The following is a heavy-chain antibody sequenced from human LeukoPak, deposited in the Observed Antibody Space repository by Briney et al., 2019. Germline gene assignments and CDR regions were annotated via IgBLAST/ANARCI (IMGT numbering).Heavy chain of an antibody. CDR3: ARDTCGGDCYSPAPIDY. D-gene: IGHD2-21*02. Sequence: ASVKVSCKTSGYTFTSYYMHWVRQAPGQGLEWMGIINPSGGSTSYAQKFQGRVTMTRDTSTSTVYMELSSLRSEDTAVYYCARDTCGGDCYSPAPIDYWGQGTLVTVSS. CDR1: GYTFTSYY. V-gene: IGHV1-46*01. J-gene: IGHJ4*02. CDR2: INPSGGST.